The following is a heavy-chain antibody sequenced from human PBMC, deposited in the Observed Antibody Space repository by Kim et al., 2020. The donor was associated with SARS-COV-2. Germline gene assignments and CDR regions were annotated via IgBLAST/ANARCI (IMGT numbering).Heavy chain of an antibody. CDR2: INHSGST. J-gene: IGHJ4*02. Sequence: SETLSLTCAVYGGSFSGYYWSWIRQPPGKGLEWIGEINHSGSTNYNPSLKSRVTISVDTSKNQFSLKLSSVTAADTAVYYCARGNPVPYVLSYWGQGTLVTVSS. D-gene: IGHD1-1*01. CDR1: GGSFSGYY. V-gene: IGHV4-34*01. CDR3: ARGNPVPYVLSY.